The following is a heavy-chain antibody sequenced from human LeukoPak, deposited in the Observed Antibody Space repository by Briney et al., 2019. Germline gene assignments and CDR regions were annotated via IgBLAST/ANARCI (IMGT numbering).Heavy chain of an antibody. CDR1: GFTFYDFA. CDR2: ISYKGSNE. J-gene: IGHJ6*02. Sequence: GGSLRLSCAASGFTFYDFAMHWVRQAPGKGLEWVAAISYKGSNEDYADSVKGRFTISRDNSQNMLYLQMDSLRPEDTAVYYCAKDSYGMDVWGQGITVTVSS. CDR3: AKDSYGMDV. V-gene: IGHV3-30*18.